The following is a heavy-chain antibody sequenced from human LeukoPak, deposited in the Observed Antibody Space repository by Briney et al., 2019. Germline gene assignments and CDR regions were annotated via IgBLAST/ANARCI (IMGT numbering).Heavy chain of an antibody. D-gene: IGHD6-6*01. V-gene: IGHV1-2*02. Sequence: ASVKVSCKASGYTFTGYYMHWVRQAPGKGLEWMGWINPNSGGTNYAQKFQGRVTMTRDTSISTAYMELSRLRSDDTAVYYCARSWYSSSSLGYWGQGTLVTVSS. CDR2: INPNSGGT. J-gene: IGHJ4*02. CDR1: GYTFTGYY. CDR3: ARSWYSSSSLGY.